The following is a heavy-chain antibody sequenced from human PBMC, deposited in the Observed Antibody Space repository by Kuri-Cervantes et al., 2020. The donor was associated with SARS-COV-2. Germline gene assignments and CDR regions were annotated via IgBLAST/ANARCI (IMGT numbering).Heavy chain of an antibody. CDR3: ARENPTVFDY. V-gene: IGHV3-30-3*01. Sequence: GESLKISCAASGFTFSGSAMHWVRQAPGKGLEWVAVISYDGSNKYYADSVKGRFTISRDNSKNTLYLQMNSLRAEDTAVYYCARENPTVFDYWGQGTLVTVSS. J-gene: IGHJ4*02. CDR2: ISYDGSNK. CDR1: GFTFSGSA.